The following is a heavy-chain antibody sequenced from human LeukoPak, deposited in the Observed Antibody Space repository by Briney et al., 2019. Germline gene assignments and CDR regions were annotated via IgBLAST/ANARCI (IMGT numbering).Heavy chain of an antibody. D-gene: IGHD2-21*02. Sequence: SEPLSLTCTVSGGSISSSNYYWGWIRQLPGKGLEWIGTIYYSGTTYYNPSLESRVTISEDTSKNQFSLTLRSVTAADTAVYYCARQQVVTAPCDCLGEGTLVSVSS. V-gene: IGHV4-39*01. CDR1: GGSISSSNYY. CDR3: ARQQVVTAPCDC. J-gene: IGHJ4*02. CDR2: IYYSGTT.